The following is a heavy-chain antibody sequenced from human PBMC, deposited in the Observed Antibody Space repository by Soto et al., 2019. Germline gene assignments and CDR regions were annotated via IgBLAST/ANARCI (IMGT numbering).Heavy chain of an antibody. Sequence: SETLSLTCIVSGVSISGYYWSWIRQPPGKGLEWIGYIYSSGTTNYNPSLKSRVTISLDTSKNQFSLKLTSVTAADTAVYYCARATGTLRSRNCDYWGQGSLVTVSS. V-gene: IGHV4-59*01. CDR3: ARATGTLRSRNCDY. D-gene: IGHD1-1*01. J-gene: IGHJ4*02. CDR2: IYSSGTT. CDR1: GVSISGYY.